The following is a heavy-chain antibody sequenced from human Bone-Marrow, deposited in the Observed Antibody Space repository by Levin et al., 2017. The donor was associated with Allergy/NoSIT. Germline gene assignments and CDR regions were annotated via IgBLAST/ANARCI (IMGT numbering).Heavy chain of an antibody. D-gene: IGHD2-15*01. CDR2: ISYDGSDK. CDR3: ARDRCSGGNCYSLGR. V-gene: IGHV3-30*14. J-gene: IGHJ4*02. Sequence: GGSLRLSCAASGSTFSNYAMHWVRQAPGKGLEWVAVISYDGSDKYYADSVKGRFTISRDNSKNTLYLQMNSLETEDTAVYYCARDRCSGGNCYSLGRWGQGTLVTVSS. CDR1: GSTFSNYA.